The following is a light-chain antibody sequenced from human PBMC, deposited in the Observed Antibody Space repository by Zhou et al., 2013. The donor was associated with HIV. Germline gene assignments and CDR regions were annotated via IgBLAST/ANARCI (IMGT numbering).Light chain of an antibody. CDR2: GVS. CDR1: QAIGTS. J-gene: IGKJ1*01. Sequence: AIRMTQSPSSLSASTGDRVTITCRASQAIGTSLAWYQQKPGAAPRLLIYGVSTLQPGVPSRFVGSGSGTDFTLTITCLQSEDFASYYCQHYNDRSPGAFGQGDQG. V-gene: IGKV1-8*01. CDR3: QHYNDRSPGA.